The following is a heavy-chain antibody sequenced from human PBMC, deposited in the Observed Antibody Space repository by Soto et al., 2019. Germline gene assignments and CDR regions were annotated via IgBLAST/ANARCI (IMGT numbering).Heavy chain of an antibody. CDR2: IYHSGST. V-gene: IGHV4-38-2*01. CDR1: GYSISSGYY. D-gene: IGHD3-10*01. CDR3: ARALRGHLITL. J-gene: IGHJ4*02. Sequence: SETLSLTCAVSGYSISSGYYWGWIRQPPGKGLEWIGSIYHSGSTYYNPSLKSRVTISVDTSKNQFSLKLSSVTAADTATYFCARALRGHLITLWGQGTLVTVSS.